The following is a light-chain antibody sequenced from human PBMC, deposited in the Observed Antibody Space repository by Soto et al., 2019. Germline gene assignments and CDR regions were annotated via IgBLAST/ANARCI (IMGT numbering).Light chain of an antibody. J-gene: IGKJ1*01. CDR2: GAS. CDR3: QQYGSSPWT. Sequence: EIVLTQSPGTLSLSPGERATLSCRASHSVTRYVAWYQQKPGQAPRLLIYGASSRAAGIPDRFSGSESGTDFTLTISRLEPEDFAVYYCQQYGSSPWTFGQGNKVDIK. V-gene: IGKV3-20*01. CDR1: HSVTRY.